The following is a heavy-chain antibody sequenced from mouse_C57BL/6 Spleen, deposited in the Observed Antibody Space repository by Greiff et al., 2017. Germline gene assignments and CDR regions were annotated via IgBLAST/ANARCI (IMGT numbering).Heavy chain of an antibody. V-gene: IGHV1-69*01. CDR3: ARRDSGYVDY. J-gene: IGHJ2*01. Sequence: QVQLKQPGAELVMPGASVKLSCKASGYTFTSYWMHWVKQRPGQGLEWIGEIDPSDSYTNYNQKFKGKSTLTVDKSSSTAYMQLSSLTSEDSAVYYCARRDSGYVDYWGQGTTHTVSS. D-gene: IGHD3-2*02. CDR2: IDPSDSYT. CDR1: GYTFTSYW.